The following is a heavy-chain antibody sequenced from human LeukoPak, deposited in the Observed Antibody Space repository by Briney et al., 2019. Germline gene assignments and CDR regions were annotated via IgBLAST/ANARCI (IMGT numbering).Heavy chain of an antibody. J-gene: IGHJ4*02. D-gene: IGHD2-15*01. Sequence: KPSETLSLTCTVSGGSMNSYYWSWIRQPPGKGLEWIGYIYYSGSTYYNPSLKSRVTMSVDTSKSQFSLKLTSVTAADTAMYFCARGVVSLKPYYFDSWGQGILVTVSS. CDR3: ARGVVSLKPYYFDS. CDR2: IYYSGST. CDR1: GGSMNSYY. V-gene: IGHV4-59*12.